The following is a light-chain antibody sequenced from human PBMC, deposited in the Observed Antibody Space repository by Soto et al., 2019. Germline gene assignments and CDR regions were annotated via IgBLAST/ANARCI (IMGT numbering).Light chain of an antibody. V-gene: IGLV2-23*01. CDR1: SSDIGGYNL. CDR3: CSYADSSTPVV. CDR2: EGS. Sequence: QPVLTQPASVSGSPGQSVTISCTGTSSDIGGYNLVSWFQQHPGKAPKLMIYEGSKRPSGVSNRFSGSKSGNTASLTISGLQAEDEADYYCCSYADSSTPVVFGGGTKLTVL. J-gene: IGLJ2*01.